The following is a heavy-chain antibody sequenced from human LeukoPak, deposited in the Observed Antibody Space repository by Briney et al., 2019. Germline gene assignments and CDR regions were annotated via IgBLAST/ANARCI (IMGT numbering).Heavy chain of an antibody. V-gene: IGHV3-49*03. D-gene: IGHD3-22*01. CDR3: TRERHYDSSGYLDY. CDR2: IRSKAYGGTT. CDR1: GFTFGDYA. Sequence: GGSMRLSCTASGFTFGDYAMSWFRQAPGKGLEWVGFIRSKAYGGTTEYAASVKGRFTISRDDSKSIAYLQMNSLKTEDTAVYYCTRERHYDSSGYLDYWGQGTLVTVSS. J-gene: IGHJ4*02.